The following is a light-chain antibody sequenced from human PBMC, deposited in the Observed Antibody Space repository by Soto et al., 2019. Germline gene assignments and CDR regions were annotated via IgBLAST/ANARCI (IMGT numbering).Light chain of an antibody. J-gene: IGKJ1*01. CDR1: QRVSSN. V-gene: IGKV3-15*01. CDR3: KQYHTWPQT. Sequence: ILMPRSTAARCVSLGERATLSCRASQRVSSNLAWYQQKPGQAPRLLIYGASTRATGIPARFSGSGSGTEFTLTISSLQFLDVTVSSCKQYHTWPQTFGQGTK. CDR2: GAS.